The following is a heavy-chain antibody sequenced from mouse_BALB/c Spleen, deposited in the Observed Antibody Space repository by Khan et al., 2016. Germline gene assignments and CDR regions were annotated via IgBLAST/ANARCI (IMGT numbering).Heavy chain of an antibody. CDR1: GYTFTNYY. D-gene: IGHD2-14*01. CDR2: IFPGNVNT. J-gene: IGHJ3*01. CDR3: ARHYRYSGFVY. V-gene: IGHV1S56*01. Sequence: QVQLKQSGPELVKPGTSVRISCKAAGYTFTNYYIHWLKQGPGQGLEWIGWIFPGNVNTKFNEKFKGKATLTVDTSSTTVYMNLSSLTSEDSVVYFWARHYRYSGFVYWGQGTLVTVSA.